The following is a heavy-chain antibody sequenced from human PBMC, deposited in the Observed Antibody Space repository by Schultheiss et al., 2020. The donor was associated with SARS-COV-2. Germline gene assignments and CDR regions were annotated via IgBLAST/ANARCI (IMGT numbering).Heavy chain of an antibody. V-gene: IGHV3-20*04. D-gene: IGHD3-10*01. J-gene: IGHJ5*02. CDR3: ARVPGSGSYYNWFDP. CDR2: INWNGGST. CDR1: GFNFDDYG. Sequence: AGSLRLSCAASGFNFDDYGMSWVRQAPGKGLEWVSGINWNGGSTGYADSVKGRFTISRDNAKNSLYLQMNSLRAEDTALYYCARVPGSGSYYNWFDPWGQGTLVTVSS.